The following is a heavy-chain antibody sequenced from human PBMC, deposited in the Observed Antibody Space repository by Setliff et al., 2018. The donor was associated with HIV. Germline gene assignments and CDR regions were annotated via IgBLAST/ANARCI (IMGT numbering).Heavy chain of an antibody. CDR1: GFTFEDYA. CDR2: ISWNTDNK. V-gene: IGHV3-9*01. CDR3: ARDTTYYDMSGYSYMDV. D-gene: IGHD3-9*01. Sequence: SLRLSCAASGFTFEDYAMHWVRQAPGKGLEWVSGISWNTDNKAYADSVKGRFTISRDNAKNSLYLQMNSLRAEDTALYYCARDTTYYDMSGYSYMDVWGKGTTVTVSS. J-gene: IGHJ6*03.